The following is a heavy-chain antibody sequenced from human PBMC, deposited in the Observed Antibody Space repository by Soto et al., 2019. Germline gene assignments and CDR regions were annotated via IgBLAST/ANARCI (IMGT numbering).Heavy chain of an antibody. CDR3: ASRGVYADAEHDS. Sequence: GASVKVSCKASGGTFSSYAISWVRQAPGQGLEWMGGIIPIFGTANYAQKFQGRVTITADESTSTAYMELGSLRSEDTAVYYCASRGVYADAEHDSWGQGTLVTVSS. D-gene: IGHD2-8*01. CDR1: GGTFSSYA. CDR2: IIPIFGTA. V-gene: IGHV1-69*13. J-gene: IGHJ5*02.